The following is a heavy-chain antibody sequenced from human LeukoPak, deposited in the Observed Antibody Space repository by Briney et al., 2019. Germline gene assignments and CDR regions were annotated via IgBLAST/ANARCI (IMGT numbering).Heavy chain of an antibody. CDR2: ILYDGSGQ. V-gene: IGHV3-30*04. J-gene: IGHJ4*02. CDR1: GFTFSDYP. Sequence: GGSLRLSCAASGFTFSDYPIHWVRQAPGEGLEWVALILYDGSGQYYADSVKGRFTISRDNSKNTVPLQMNSLRAEDTAVYYCARANYGSGLDYWGQGTLVTVSS. CDR3: ARANYGSGLDY. D-gene: IGHD3-10*01.